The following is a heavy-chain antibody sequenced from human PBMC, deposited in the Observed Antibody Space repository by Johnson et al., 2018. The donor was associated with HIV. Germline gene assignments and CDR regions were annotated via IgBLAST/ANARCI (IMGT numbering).Heavy chain of an antibody. J-gene: IGHJ3*02. CDR2: IKQDGSEK. V-gene: IGHV3-7*05. Sequence: EKLVESGGGLVKPGGSLRLSCVASGFTFNNAWMTWVRQAPGKGLEWVANIKQDGSEKYYVDSVKGRFTISRDNAKNSLYLQMNSLRAEDTAVYYCARERVWYYDSSGDVAFDIWGQGTMVTVSS. CDR3: ARERVWYYDSSGDVAFDI. CDR1: GFTFNNAW. D-gene: IGHD3-22*01.